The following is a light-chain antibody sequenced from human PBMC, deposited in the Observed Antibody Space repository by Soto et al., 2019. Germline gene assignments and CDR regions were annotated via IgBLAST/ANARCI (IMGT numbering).Light chain of an antibody. CDR1: QSISSY. J-gene: IGKJ2*01. Sequence: DIQMTQSPSSLSASVGDRVTITCRASQSISSYLNWYQQKPGKAPKLLIYAASSLQSGVPSRFSGSGSGTDFTLTITSLQPEDFATSSCQQGYSTPPMYTFGQGTKLEIK. CDR2: AAS. CDR3: QQGYSTPPMYT. V-gene: IGKV1-39*01.